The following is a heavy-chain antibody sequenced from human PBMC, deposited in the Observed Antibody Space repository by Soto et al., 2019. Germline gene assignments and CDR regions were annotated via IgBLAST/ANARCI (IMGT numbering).Heavy chain of an antibody. CDR2: ISGSGGST. V-gene: IGHV3-23*01. CDR3: AKELVAPYDAFDI. D-gene: IGHD5-12*01. Sequence: ETLSLSCAASGFTFSSYAMSWVRQAPGKGLERVSAISGSGGSTYYADSVKGRFTISRDNSKNTLYLQMNSLRAEDTAVYYCAKELVAPYDAFDIWGQGTMVTVSS. CDR1: GFTFSSYA. J-gene: IGHJ3*02.